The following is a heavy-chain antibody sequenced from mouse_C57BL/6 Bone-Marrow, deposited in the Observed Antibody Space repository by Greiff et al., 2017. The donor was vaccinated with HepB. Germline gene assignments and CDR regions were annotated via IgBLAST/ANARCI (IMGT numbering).Heavy chain of an antibody. Sequence: EVKVVESGGGLVKPGGSLKLSCAASGFTFSSYAMSWVRQTPEKRLEWVATISDGGSYTDYPDNVKGRFTISRDNAKNNPYLQMSHLKSEDTAMYYCARDDSSGYDYWGQGTTLTVSS. CDR1: GFTFSSYA. J-gene: IGHJ2*01. CDR2: ISDGGSYT. CDR3: ARDDSSGYDY. V-gene: IGHV5-4*01. D-gene: IGHD3-2*02.